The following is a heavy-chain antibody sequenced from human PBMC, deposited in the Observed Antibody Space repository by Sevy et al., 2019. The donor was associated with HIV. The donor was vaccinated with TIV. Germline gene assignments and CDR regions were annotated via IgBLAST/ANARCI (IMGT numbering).Heavy chain of an antibody. Sequence: SETLSLTCTVYGGSFSGYYWSWIRQPPGKGLEWIGEINHSGSTNYNPSLKSRVTISVDTSKNQFSLKLSSVTAADTAVYYCARGGSSWYEGYFDYWGQGTLVTVSS. CDR2: INHSGST. CDR3: ARGGSSWYEGYFDY. J-gene: IGHJ4*02. V-gene: IGHV4-34*01. CDR1: GGSFSGYY. D-gene: IGHD6-13*01.